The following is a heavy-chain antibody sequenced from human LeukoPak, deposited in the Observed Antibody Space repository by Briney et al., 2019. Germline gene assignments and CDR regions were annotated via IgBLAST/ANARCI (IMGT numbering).Heavy chain of an antibody. D-gene: IGHD2-15*01. Sequence: SETLSLTCTVSGGSISSSSYYWGWIRQPPGKGLEWIGSIYYSGSTNYNPSLKSRVTISVDTSKNQFSLKLSSVTAADTAVYYCARIAMVAATQWFDPWGQGTLVTVSS. CDR1: GGSISSSSYY. J-gene: IGHJ5*02. V-gene: IGHV4-39*07. CDR3: ARIAMVAATQWFDP. CDR2: IYYSGST.